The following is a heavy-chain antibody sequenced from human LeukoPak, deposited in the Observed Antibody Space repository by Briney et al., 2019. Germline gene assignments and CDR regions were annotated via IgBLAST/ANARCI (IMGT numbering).Heavy chain of an antibody. CDR2: IDPSDSYT. D-gene: IGHD4-17*01. CDR1: GYSFTSYW. Sequence: ESLKISCKGSGYSFTSYWISWVRQMPGKGLEWMGRIDPSDSYTNYSPSFQGHVTISADKSISTAYLQWSSLKASDTAMYYCARHVPAITVTPEDYFDYWGQGTLVTVSS. V-gene: IGHV5-10-1*01. CDR3: ARHVPAITVTPEDYFDY. J-gene: IGHJ4*02.